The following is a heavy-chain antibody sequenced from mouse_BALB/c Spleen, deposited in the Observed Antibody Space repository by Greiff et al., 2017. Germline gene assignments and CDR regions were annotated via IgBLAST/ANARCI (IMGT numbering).Heavy chain of an antibody. Sequence: VQLVESGAELMKPGASVKISCKATGYTFSSYWIEWVKQRPGHGLEWIGEILPGSGSTNYNEKFKGKATFTADTSSNTAYMQLSSLTSEDSAVYYCARRPTGYAMDYWGQGTSVTVSS. CDR1: GYTFSSYW. J-gene: IGHJ4*01. D-gene: IGHD4-1*02. CDR2: ILPGSGST. CDR3: ARRPTGYAMDY. V-gene: IGHV1-9*01.